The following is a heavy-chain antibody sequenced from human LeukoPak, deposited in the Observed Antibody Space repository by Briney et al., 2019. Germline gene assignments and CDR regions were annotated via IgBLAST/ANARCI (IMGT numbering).Heavy chain of an antibody. Sequence: PSETLSLTCAVYGGSFSGYYWSWIRQPPGKGLEWIGEINHSGSTNYNPSLKSRVTISVDTSKNQFSLKLSSVTAADTAVYYCARGTGYCSSTSCFGFDPWGQGTLVTVSS. J-gene: IGHJ5*02. CDR1: GGSFSGYY. CDR2: INHSGST. V-gene: IGHV4-34*01. D-gene: IGHD2-2*01. CDR3: ARGTGYCSSTSCFGFDP.